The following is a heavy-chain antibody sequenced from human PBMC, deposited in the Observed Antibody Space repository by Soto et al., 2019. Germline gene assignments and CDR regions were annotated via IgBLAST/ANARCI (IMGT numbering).Heavy chain of an antibody. J-gene: IGHJ4*02. CDR1: GFTFSSYA. D-gene: IGHD5-18*01. V-gene: IGHV3-64D*08. Sequence: GGSLRLSCSASGFTFSSYAMHWVRQAPGKRLEYVSVISSNGGSTYYADSVKGRFTISRDNSKNTLYLLMSSLRAEDTAVYYCVKDRLPRGYSYGYPLDYWGQGTLVTVS. CDR3: VKDRLPRGYSYGYPLDY. CDR2: ISSNGGST.